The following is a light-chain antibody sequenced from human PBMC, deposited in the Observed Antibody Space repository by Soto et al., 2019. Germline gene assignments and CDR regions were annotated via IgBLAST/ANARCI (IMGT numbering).Light chain of an antibody. J-gene: IGLJ1*01. CDR2: DVS. CDR3: SSYTSSTTEV. CDR1: SSYVGGYNY. Sequence: QSALTQPASVSGSPGQSITISCTGTSSYVGGYNYVSWYQHHPGKAPKLMIYDVSSRPSGVSYRFSGSKSGNTASLTISGLQAEDEADYYCSSYTSSTTEVFGTGTKLTVL. V-gene: IGLV2-14*03.